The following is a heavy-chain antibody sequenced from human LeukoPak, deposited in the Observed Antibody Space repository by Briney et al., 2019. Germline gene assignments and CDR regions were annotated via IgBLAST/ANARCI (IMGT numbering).Heavy chain of an antibody. Sequence: SETLSLTCTVSSGSISHYFWSWIRQPPGKPLEWIGYIYYSGSTNYNPSLKSRLTISVDTSKDQFSLKLSSVTAADTAVYYCAKTVAGYWYFDLWGRGTLVTVSS. D-gene: IGHD6-19*01. J-gene: IGHJ2*01. CDR2: IYYSGST. CDR1: SGSISHYF. V-gene: IGHV4-59*08. CDR3: AKTVAGYWYFDL.